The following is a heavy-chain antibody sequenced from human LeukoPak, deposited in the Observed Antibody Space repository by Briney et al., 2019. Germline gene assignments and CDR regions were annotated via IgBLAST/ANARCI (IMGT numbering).Heavy chain of an antibody. D-gene: IGHD3-22*01. CDR1: GFTFSSYA. V-gene: IGHV3-30*04. J-gene: IGHJ4*02. CDR3: ARVSSGYYDSSGIFDY. Sequence: PGRSLRLSCAASGFTFSSYAMHWVRQAPGKGLEWVAVISYDGSNKYYADSVKGRFTISRDNSKNTLYLQMNSLRAEDTAVYYCARVSSGYYDSSGIFDYWGQGTLVTVSS. CDR2: ISYDGSNK.